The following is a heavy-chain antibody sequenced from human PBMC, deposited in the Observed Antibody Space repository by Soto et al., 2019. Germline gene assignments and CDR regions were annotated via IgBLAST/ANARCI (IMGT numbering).Heavy chain of an antibody. CDR3: VTGYHSDY. J-gene: IGHJ4*02. Sequence: GGSLRLSCAASGISTSSYWMGWVRQAPGRGLEWVASIKNDGSEKYYMDSLKGRFTISRDNALNSLYLQMNSLRAEDTAVYFCVTGYHSDYWGQGALVTVSS. CDR2: IKNDGSEK. CDR1: GISTSSYW. V-gene: IGHV3-7*03. D-gene: IGHD5-18*01.